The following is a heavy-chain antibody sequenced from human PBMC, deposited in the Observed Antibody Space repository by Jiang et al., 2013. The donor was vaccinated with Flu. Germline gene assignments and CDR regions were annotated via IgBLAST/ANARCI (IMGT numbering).Heavy chain of an antibody. CDR2: ISSNGGSD. V-gene: IGHV3-64D*09. D-gene: IGHD2-15*01. CDR1: SSYA. J-gene: IGHJ6*04. Sequence: SSYAMHWVRQAPGKGLEYVSAISSNGGSDILRRLSXGQIHHLQRQFQEQLYLQMSSLRAEDTAVYYCVKDLRGSVSRPRVDVWGKGTTVTVSS. CDR3: VKDLRGSVSRPRVDV.